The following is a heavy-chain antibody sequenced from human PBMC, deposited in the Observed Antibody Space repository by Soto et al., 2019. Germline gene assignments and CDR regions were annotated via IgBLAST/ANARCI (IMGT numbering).Heavy chain of an antibody. CDR3: AGGGYFDSSNYLAY. Sequence: EASVKVSCKASGYTFTSYGINWVRQAPGRGLEWMGWINPGNGNTKYSQQFQGRVIIDRDTSASTAYMELSSLRSEDTAVYYCAGGGYFDSSNYLAYWGLGTLVTVSS. CDR2: INPGNGNT. V-gene: IGHV1-3*01. CDR1: GYTFTSYG. J-gene: IGHJ4*02. D-gene: IGHD3-22*01.